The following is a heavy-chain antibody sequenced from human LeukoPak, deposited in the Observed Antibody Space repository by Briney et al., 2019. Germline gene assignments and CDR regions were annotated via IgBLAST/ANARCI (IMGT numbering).Heavy chain of an antibody. J-gene: IGHJ5*02. V-gene: IGHV4-59*10. CDR3: ARSDSSRWHLTEWFDP. D-gene: IGHD6-13*01. CDR2: IYTSGST. Sequence: SETLSLTCAVYGGSFSGYYWSWIRQPAGKGLEWIGRIYTSGSTNYIPSLKSRVTISVDTSKNQFSLKLSSVTAADTAVYYCARSDSSRWHLTEWFDPWGQGTLVTVSS. CDR1: GGSFSGYY.